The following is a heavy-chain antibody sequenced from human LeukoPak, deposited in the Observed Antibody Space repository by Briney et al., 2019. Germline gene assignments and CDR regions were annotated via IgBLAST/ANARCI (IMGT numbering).Heavy chain of an antibody. CDR2: MNPNSGNT. J-gene: IGHJ3*02. Sequence: ASVKVSCKASGYTFTSYDINWVRQATGQGLEWMGWMNPNSGNTGYAQEFQGRVTMTRNTSISTAYMELSSLRSEDTAVYYCARGHVWFGESLNAFDIWGQGTMVTVSS. V-gene: IGHV1-8*01. CDR1: GYTFTSYD. D-gene: IGHD3-10*01. CDR3: ARGHVWFGESLNAFDI.